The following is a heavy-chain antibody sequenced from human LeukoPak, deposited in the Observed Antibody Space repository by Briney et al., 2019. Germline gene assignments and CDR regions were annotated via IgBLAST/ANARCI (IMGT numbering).Heavy chain of an antibody. CDR2: ISGSGGST. J-gene: IGHJ4*02. Sequence: GGSLRLSCAASGFTFSSYAMSWVGQAPGKGLVLVSAISGSGGSTYYADSVKGRFTISRDNSKNTLYLQMNSLRAEDTAVYYCARDAEGYYFDYWGQGTLVTVSS. CDR1: GFTFSSYA. CDR3: ARDAEGYYFDY. V-gene: IGHV3-23*01.